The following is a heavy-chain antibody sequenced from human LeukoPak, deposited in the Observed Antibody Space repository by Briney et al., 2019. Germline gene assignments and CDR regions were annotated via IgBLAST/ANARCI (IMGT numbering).Heavy chain of an antibody. CDR3: AGRQEYYGSGSELDY. CDR1: GGSIRSYY. J-gene: IGHJ4*02. D-gene: IGHD3-10*01. Sequence: ETLSLPCPFSGGSIRSYYWSWIRPPPGTGLEWIGYIYYNGSTNYNPSLKSRVTISVDTSKNQVSLKLSSVTAADTAVYYCAGRQEYYGSGSELDYWGQGTLVTVSS. V-gene: IGHV4-59*01. CDR2: IYYNGST.